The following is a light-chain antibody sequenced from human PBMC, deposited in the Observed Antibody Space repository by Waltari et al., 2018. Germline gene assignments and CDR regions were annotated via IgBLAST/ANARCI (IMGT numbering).Light chain of an antibody. CDR2: DAI. Sequence: EIVLTQSPATLSLSPGESATLSCRASQSVAIYLTWYQQKPAQPPRLLIYDAINRAPGVPARFSGSGSGTDFTLTISGLEPDDFGVYYCQQRDNWPQTFGQGTKLEI. J-gene: IGKJ2*01. V-gene: IGKV3-11*01. CDR3: QQRDNWPQT. CDR1: QSVAIY.